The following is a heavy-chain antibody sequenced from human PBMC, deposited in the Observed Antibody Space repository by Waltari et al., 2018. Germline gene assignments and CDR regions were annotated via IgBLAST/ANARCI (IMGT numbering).Heavy chain of an antibody. CDR1: GFTFRAYA. CDR3: TRDRWYSSTWYFDY. Sequence: EVQLVESGGDLVQPGRSLSLSCTANGFTFRAYALSWFRQAPGKGLEWVGFIRSKTYGGTAQYAASVKGRFTISRDDSKSIAYLQMNSLKTEDTAVYYCTRDRWYSSTWYFDYWGQGTLVTVSS. D-gene: IGHD2-2*01. CDR2: IRSKTYGGTA. J-gene: IGHJ4*02. V-gene: IGHV3-49*03.